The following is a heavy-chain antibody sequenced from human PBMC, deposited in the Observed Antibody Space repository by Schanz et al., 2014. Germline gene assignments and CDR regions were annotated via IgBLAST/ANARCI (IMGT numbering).Heavy chain of an antibody. CDR3: ARDHVATTDYDYFFYYLDV. V-gene: IGHV1-18*01. D-gene: IGHD1-1*01. CDR2: ISTYNGNT. J-gene: IGHJ6*03. Sequence: QVQLVQSGAEVKKPGASVKVSCKASGYTFISYGISWVRQAPGQGLEWMGWISTYNGNTNYAQKLQGRVTMTADTYTSTAYMDLRSLRYDDTAVYDCARDHVATTDYDYFFYYLDVWATGITVIVSS. CDR1: GYTFISYG.